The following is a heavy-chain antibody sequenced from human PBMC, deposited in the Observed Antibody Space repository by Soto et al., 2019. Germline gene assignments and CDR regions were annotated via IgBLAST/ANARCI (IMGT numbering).Heavy chain of an antibody. Sequence: GASVKVARKGAGGGLSGDASSWGRQAPGQGLEWMGGIIPIFGTANYAQKFQGRVTITADESTSTAYMELSSLRSEDTAVYYCARTRRDGSLDAFDIWGQGTMVTVSS. CDR3: ARTRRDGSLDAFDI. V-gene: IGHV1-69*01. D-gene: IGHD5-12*01. CDR1: GGGLSGDA. J-gene: IGHJ3*02. CDR2: IIPIFGTA.